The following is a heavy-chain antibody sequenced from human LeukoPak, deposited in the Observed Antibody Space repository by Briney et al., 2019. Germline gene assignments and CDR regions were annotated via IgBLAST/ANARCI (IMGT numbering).Heavy chain of an antibody. V-gene: IGHV4-61*01. J-gene: IGHJ4*02. CDR1: GGSVSSSSYY. Sequence: SETLSLTCTVSGGSVSSSSYYWSWIRQPPGKGLEWIGYIYYSGTTNYNPSLKGRVTISVDTSKNQFSLRLSSVTAADTAVYYCARERYQLNFDYWGQGTLVTVSS. D-gene: IGHD2-2*01. CDR3: ARERYQLNFDY. CDR2: IYYSGTT.